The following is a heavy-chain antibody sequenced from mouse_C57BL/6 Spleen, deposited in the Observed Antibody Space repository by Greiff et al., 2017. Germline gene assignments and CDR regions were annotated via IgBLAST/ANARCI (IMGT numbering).Heavy chain of an antibody. CDR2: LGPGSGST. CDR1: GYTFTDYY. D-gene: IGHD2-3*01. CDR3: ARSEYDGYYAYAMDY. V-gene: IGHV1-77*01. Sequence: VQLQQSGAELVKPGASVKISCKASGYTFTDYYINWVKQRPGQGLEWIGKLGPGSGSTYYNEKFKGKATLTADKSSSTAYMQLSSLTSEDSAVYFCARSEYDGYYAYAMDYWGQGTSVTVSS. J-gene: IGHJ4*01.